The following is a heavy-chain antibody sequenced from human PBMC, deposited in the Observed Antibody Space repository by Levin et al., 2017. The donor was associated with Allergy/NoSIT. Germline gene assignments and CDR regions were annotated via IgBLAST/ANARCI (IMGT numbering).Heavy chain of an antibody. Sequence: SETLSLTCTVSGDSVSSDIYYWSWIRQPPGKGLEWIGYIYYSRSTNFNPSLNSRVTMSVDTSKNQFSLKVRSVTAADTAVYYCARDRATARYFDYWGQGTLVTVSS. D-gene: IGHD6-6*01. CDR1: GDSVSSDIYY. J-gene: IGHJ4*02. V-gene: IGHV4-61*01. CDR3: ARDRATARYFDY. CDR2: IYYSRST.